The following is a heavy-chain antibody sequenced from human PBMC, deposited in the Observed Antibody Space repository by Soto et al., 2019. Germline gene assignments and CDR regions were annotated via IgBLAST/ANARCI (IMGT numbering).Heavy chain of an antibody. Sequence: SETLSLTCAVSGGSISSSNWWSWVRQPPGKGLEWIGEIYHSGSTNYNPSLKSRVTISVDKSKNQFSLKLSSVTAADTAVYYCARVRVVPAAISYYYYGMDVWGQGTTVTVSS. D-gene: IGHD2-2*02. CDR3: ARVRVVPAAISYYYYGMDV. J-gene: IGHJ6*02. V-gene: IGHV4-4*02. CDR1: GGSISSSNW. CDR2: IYHSGST.